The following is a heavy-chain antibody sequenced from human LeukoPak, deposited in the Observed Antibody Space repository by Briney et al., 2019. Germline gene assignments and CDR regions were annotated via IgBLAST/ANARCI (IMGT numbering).Heavy chain of an antibody. Sequence: ASVKVSCKASGGTFSSYAISWVRQAPGQGLEWMGRIIPILGIANYAQKFQGRVTITADKSTSTAYMELSSLRSEDTAVYYCARSWFGELLYRLDYWGQGTLVTVSS. D-gene: IGHD3-10*01. CDR3: ARSWFGELLYRLDY. V-gene: IGHV1-69*04. J-gene: IGHJ4*02. CDR1: GGTFSSYA. CDR2: IIPILGIA.